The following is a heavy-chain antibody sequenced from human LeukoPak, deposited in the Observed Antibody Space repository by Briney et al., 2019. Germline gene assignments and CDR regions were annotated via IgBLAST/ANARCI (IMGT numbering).Heavy chain of an antibody. J-gene: IGHJ5*02. V-gene: IGHV4-4*07. D-gene: IGHD2-2*01. CDR2: IYTSGST. Sequence: NSSETLSLTCTVSGGSISSYYWSWIRQPAGKGLEWIGRIYTSGSTNYNPSLKSRVTMSVDTSKNQSSLKLSSVTAADTAVYYCARDVPVVVVPAATLYNWFDPWGQGTLVTVSS. CDR1: GGSISSYY. CDR3: ARDVPVVVVPAATLYNWFDP.